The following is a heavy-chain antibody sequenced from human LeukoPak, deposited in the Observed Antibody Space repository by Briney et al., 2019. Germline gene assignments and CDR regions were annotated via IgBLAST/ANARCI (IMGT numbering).Heavy chain of an antibody. V-gene: IGHV1-69*05. D-gene: IGHD3-10*01. CDR1: GGTFSSYA. J-gene: IGHJ6*03. CDR2: IIPIFGTA. CDR3: ARDRYGSGGYYNTMGYYMDV. Sequence: GASVKVSCKASGGTFSSYAISWVRQAPGQGLEWMGGIIPIFGTANYAQKFQGRVTITTDESTSTAYMELSSLRSEDTAVYYCARDRYGSGGYYNTMGYYMDVWGKGTTVTVSS.